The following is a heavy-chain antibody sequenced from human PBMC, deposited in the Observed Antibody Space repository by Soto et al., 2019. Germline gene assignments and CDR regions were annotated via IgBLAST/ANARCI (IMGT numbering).Heavy chain of an antibody. D-gene: IGHD2-2*03. Sequence: EVPLVESGGGSVQPGRSLRLSCAASGFSFDDYGMHWVRQGPGKGVEWVSGISWNSGDIYYADSVNGRFTISRDNAKRSLYLQLNSLRTEDKTLYYFAKDNDLDRDGPFDYWGQGILVTVSS. CDR1: GFSFDDYG. V-gene: IGHV3-9*01. CDR2: ISWNSGDI. J-gene: IGHJ4*02. CDR3: AKDNDLDRDGPFDY.